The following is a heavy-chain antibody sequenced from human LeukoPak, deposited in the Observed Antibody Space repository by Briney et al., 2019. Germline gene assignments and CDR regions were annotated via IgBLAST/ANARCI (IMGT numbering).Heavy chain of an antibody. V-gene: IGHV4-38-2*02. CDR2: IYHSGST. Sequence: SETLSLTCTVSGYSIGSDYYWAWIRLPPGRGLEWIGSIYHSGSTYYNPSLKSRVTISVDTSKNQFSLKLSSLTAADTAVFYCARSGSDGDFDYWGQGTLVTVSS. CDR1: GYSIGSDYY. CDR3: ARSGSDGDFDY. D-gene: IGHD3-10*01. J-gene: IGHJ4*02.